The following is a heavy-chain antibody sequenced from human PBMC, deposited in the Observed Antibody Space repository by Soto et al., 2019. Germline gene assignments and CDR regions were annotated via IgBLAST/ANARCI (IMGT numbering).Heavy chain of an antibody. CDR1: GFTFSSYA. CDR2: ISGSGGST. V-gene: IGHV3-23*01. Sequence: QPGGSLRLSCAASGFTFSSYAMSWVRQAPGKGLEWVSAISGSGGSTYYADSVKGRFTISRDNSKNTLYLQMNSLRAEDTAVYYCAKEVHGYYGDYGHYFDYWGQGTLVTVSS. D-gene: IGHD4-17*01. J-gene: IGHJ4*02. CDR3: AKEVHGYYGDYGHYFDY.